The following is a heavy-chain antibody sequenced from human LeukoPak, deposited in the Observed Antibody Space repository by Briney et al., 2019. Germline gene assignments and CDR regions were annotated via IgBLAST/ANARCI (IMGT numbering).Heavy chain of an antibody. J-gene: IGHJ4*02. D-gene: IGHD4-17*01. CDR1: GFSFSSYA. V-gene: IGHV3-23*01. Sequence: GGSLRLSCAVSGFSFSSYAMSWVRQPPGNGLEWVSALSGTGGSTYYADTVKGRFTISRDNSKNTLYLQMNSLRAEDTAVYYCAMPHDYGDCGGYWGQGTLVTVSS. CDR3: AMPHDYGDCGGY. CDR2: LSGTGGST.